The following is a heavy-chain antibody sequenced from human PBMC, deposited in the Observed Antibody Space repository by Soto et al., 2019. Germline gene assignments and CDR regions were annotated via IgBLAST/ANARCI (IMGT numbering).Heavy chain of an antibody. CDR3: AKDQYSGSPGKPDY. D-gene: IGHD1-26*01. CDR2: ISGSDSNT. V-gene: IGHV3-23*01. CDR1: GFTFSNYA. Sequence: GGSLRLSCAASGFTFSNYALSWVRQAPGKGLEWVSTISGSDSNTYYADSVKGRFTISRDNPKNTLYLQMMSLRAEDTAIYFCAKDQYSGSPGKPDYWGQGTLVTSPQ. J-gene: IGHJ4*02.